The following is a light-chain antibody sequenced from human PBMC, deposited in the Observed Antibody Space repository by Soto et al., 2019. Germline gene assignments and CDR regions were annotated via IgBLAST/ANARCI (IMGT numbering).Light chain of an antibody. CDR3: QHYKSYSPWT. CDR1: QSISNW. Sequence: DIQMTQSPSTLSASVGDRVTITCRASQSISNWLAWYQQKPGKAPKLLIYDASSLETGVPSRFSGSGSGTEFTLTISSLQPDDFATYYCQHYKSYSPWTFGQGDKVEIK. J-gene: IGKJ1*01. CDR2: DAS. V-gene: IGKV1-5*01.